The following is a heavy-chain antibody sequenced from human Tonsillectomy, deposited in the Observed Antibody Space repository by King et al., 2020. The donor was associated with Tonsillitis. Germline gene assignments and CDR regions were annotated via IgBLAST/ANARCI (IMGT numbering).Heavy chain of an antibody. CDR1: GFTFSSYG. V-gene: IGHV3-30*18. CDR3: AKIPYGDSQFDY. CDR2: ISYDGSNE. Sequence: VQLVESGGGVVQPGRSLRLSCAASGFTFSSYGMHWVRQAPGKGLEWVAVISYDGSNEYYADSVKGRFTISRDNSKNTLYLQMNSLRAEDTAVYYCAKIPYGDSQFDYWGQGTLVTVSS. J-gene: IGHJ4*02. D-gene: IGHD4-17*01.